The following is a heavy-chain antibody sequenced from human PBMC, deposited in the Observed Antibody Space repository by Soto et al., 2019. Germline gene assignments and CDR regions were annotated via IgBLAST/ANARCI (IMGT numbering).Heavy chain of an antibody. V-gene: IGHV5-51*01. D-gene: IGHD3-22*01. J-gene: IGHJ5*02. CDR3: ARKDKSGYLNWFDP. CDR1: GYRFTSYW. Sequence: GASLKISCRTSGYRFTSYWIAWVRQMPGKGLEWMGIIFPSDSDTRYSPSFQGQVTISADRSTSTVFLQWASLKASDTAVYFCARKDKSGYLNWFDPWGQGTLVTV. CDR2: IFPSDSDT.